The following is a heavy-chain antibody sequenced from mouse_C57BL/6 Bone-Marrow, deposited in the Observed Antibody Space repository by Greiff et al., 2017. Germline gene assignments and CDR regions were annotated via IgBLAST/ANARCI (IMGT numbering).Heavy chain of an antibody. D-gene: IGHD3-3*01. Sequence: VQLQQPGAELVKPGASVKLSCKASGYTFTSYWMQWVKQRPGQGLEWIGEIDPSASYTNYNQKFKGKATLTVDTSSSTAYMQLSSLTSEDSAVYYCARRRGRFAYWGQGTLVTVSA. CDR3: ARRRGRFAY. V-gene: IGHV1-50*01. J-gene: IGHJ3*01. CDR1: GYTFTSYW. CDR2: IDPSASYT.